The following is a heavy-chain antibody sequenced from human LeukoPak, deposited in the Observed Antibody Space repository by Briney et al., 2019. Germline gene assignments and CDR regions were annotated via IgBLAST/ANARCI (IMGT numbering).Heavy chain of an antibody. CDR1: GFTFSNAW. CDR2: IKSKTDGGTA. CDR3: TTDHISGGDDAFDI. J-gene: IGHJ3*02. D-gene: IGHD3-10*01. V-gene: IGHV3-15*01. Sequence: GGSLRLSCAASGFTFSNAWMSWVRQAPGKGLEWVGRIKSKTDGGTADYAAPVKGRFTISRDDSKNTLYLQMNSLKTEDTAVYYCTTDHISGGDDAFDIWGQGTMVTVSS.